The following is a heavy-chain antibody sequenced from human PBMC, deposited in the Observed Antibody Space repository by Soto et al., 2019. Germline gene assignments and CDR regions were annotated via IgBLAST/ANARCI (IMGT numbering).Heavy chain of an antibody. D-gene: IGHD3-16*01. CDR3: ARDLRVNPYYYYGMDV. Sequence: PSETLSLTCTVSGGSISSYYWSWIRQPAGKGLEWIGRIYTSGSTNYNPSLKSRVTMSVDTSKNQFSLKLSSVTAADTAVYYCARDLRVNPYYYYGMDVWGQGTTVTVSS. CDR1: GGSISSYY. CDR2: IYTSGST. V-gene: IGHV4-4*07. J-gene: IGHJ6*02.